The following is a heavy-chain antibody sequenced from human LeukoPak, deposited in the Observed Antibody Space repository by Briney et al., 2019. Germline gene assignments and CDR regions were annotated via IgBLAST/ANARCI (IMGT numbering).Heavy chain of an antibody. D-gene: IGHD3-22*01. CDR3: AREAEEGATYYYDSSGYYPFDY. CDR1: GGSLSSYY. Sequence: SETLSLTCTVPGGSLSSYYWSWIRQPAGKGLEWIGRIYTSGSTNYNPSLKSRVTMSVDTSKNQFSLKLSSVTAADTAVYYCAREAEEGATYYYDSSGYYPFDYWGKGTLVTVS. CDR2: IYTSGST. V-gene: IGHV4-4*07. J-gene: IGHJ4*02.